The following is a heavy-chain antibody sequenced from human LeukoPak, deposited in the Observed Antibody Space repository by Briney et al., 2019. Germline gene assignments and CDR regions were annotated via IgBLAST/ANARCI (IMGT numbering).Heavy chain of an antibody. CDR3: ARDPPVVVITSDAFDI. CDR2: IIPILGIA. Sequence: GASVKVSCKASGGTFSSYAISWVRQAPGQGLEWMGRIIPILGIANYAQKFQGRVTITADKSTRTAYMELSSLRSEDTAVYYCARDPPVVVITSDAFDIWGQGTMVTVSS. J-gene: IGHJ3*02. CDR1: GGTFSSYA. V-gene: IGHV1-69*04. D-gene: IGHD3-22*01.